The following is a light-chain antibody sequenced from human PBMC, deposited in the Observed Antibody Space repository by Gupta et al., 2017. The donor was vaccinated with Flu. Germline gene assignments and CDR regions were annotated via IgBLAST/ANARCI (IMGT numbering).Light chain of an antibody. J-gene: IGKJ2*01. V-gene: IGKV3-11*01. Sequence: EIVLTQSPATLSLSPGERATLSCRASQSVSSYLAWYQQKPGQAPRLLIYDASNRATGIPARFSGSGSGTEFTLTISSLEPEDIAVYHCQQRSNWPHTFGQGTKVEIK. CDR3: QQRSNWPHT. CDR2: DAS. CDR1: QSVSSY.